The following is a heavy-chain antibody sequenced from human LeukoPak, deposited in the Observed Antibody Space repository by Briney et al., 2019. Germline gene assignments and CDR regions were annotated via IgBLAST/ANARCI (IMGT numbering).Heavy chain of an antibody. CDR2: MNPNSGNT. CDR3: ARKFLGSRGYYFDY. V-gene: IGHV1-8*02. J-gene: IGHJ4*02. CDR1: GYTFSGFY. D-gene: IGHD3-10*01. Sequence: GASVKVSCKASGYTFSGFYIHWVRQATGQGLEWMGWMNPNSGNTGYAQKFQGRVTMTRNTSISTAYMELSSLRSEDTAVYYCARKFLGSRGYYFDYWGQGTLVTVSS.